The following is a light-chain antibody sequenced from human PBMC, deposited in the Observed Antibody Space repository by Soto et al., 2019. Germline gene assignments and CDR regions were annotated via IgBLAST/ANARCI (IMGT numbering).Light chain of an antibody. J-gene: IGKJ1*01. CDR3: QQYNNWPSRT. CDR2: GAS. V-gene: IGKV3-20*01. CDR1: QSVSSSY. Sequence: EIVLTQSPGTLSLSPGERATLSCRASQSVSSSYLAWYQQKPGQAPRLLIYGASSRATGSPDRFSGSGSGTEFTLTISSLQSGDFAVYYCQQYNNWPSRTFGQGTEVKIK.